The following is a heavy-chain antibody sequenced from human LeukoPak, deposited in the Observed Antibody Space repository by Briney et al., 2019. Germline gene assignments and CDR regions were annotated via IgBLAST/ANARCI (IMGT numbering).Heavy chain of an antibody. J-gene: IGHJ4*02. CDR3: AREGVHDYGDEQHLAFDY. D-gene: IGHD4-17*01. V-gene: IGHV1-2*02. CDR1: GYTFTGYY. CDR2: INPNSGGT. Sequence: GASVKVSCKASGYTFTGYYMHWVRQAPGQGLEWMGWINPNSGGTNYAQKFQGRVTMSRDTSISTVYMEVSRLRSDDTAVYYCAREGVHDYGDEQHLAFDYWGQGTLVTVSS.